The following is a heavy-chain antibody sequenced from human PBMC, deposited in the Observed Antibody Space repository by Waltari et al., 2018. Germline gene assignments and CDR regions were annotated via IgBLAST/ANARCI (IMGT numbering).Heavy chain of an antibody. D-gene: IGHD3-16*01. Sequence: QVQLQESGPGLVKPSETLSLTCTVSGGSISTSYWSWIRQPPGKGLEWIGYIRDSGSTNYNPSLTSRVTISLDKSKNQFSLNLSSVTAADTAVYYCARESLGDRNGYYFEYWGQGTLVTVSS. CDR3: ARESLGDRNGYYFEY. J-gene: IGHJ4*02. V-gene: IGHV4-59*01. CDR2: IRDSGST. CDR1: GGSISTSY.